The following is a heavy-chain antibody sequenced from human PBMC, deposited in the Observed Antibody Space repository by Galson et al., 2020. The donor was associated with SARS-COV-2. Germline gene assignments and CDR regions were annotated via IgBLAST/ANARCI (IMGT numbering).Heavy chain of an antibody. Sequence: GGSLRLSCVASGFTISTYWMSWVRQAPGKGLEWVANIKQDGSQKHYLDSVKGRFTISRDNAKNSVYLQMDSLRPEDAAMYYCSRENVAVPGGDRWGQGTLVTVSS. J-gene: IGHJ5*02. CDR2: IKQDGSQK. V-gene: IGHV3-7*03. D-gene: IGHD2-15*01. CDR1: GFTISTYW. CDR3: SRENVAVPGGDR.